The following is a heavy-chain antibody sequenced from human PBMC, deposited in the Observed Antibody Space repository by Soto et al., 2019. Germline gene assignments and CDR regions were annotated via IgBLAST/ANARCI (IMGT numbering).Heavy chain of an antibody. D-gene: IGHD6-13*01. CDR3: ARDRPLPKMAAAGTGALSTGYYGMDV. CDR1: GGTFSSYA. Sequence: QVQLVQSGAEVKKPGSSVKVSCKASGGTFSSYAISWVRQAPGQGLEWMGGIIPIFGTANYAQKFQGRVTITADESTSTAYMELRSLRSEDTAVYYCARDRPLPKMAAAGTGALSTGYYGMDVWGQGTTVTVSS. V-gene: IGHV1-69*12. CDR2: IIPIFGTA. J-gene: IGHJ6*02.